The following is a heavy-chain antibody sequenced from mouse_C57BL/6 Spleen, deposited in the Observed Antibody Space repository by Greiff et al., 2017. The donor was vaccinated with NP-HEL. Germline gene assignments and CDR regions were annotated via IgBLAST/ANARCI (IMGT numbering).Heavy chain of an antibody. CDR2: INPSSGYT. Sequence: VQLQQSGAELARPGASVKMSCTASGYTFTSYTMHWVKQRPGQGLEWIGYINPSSGYTKYNQKFKDKATLTADKSSSTAYMQLSSLTSEDSAVYYCARVRDYDWYFDYWGQGTTLTVSS. D-gene: IGHD2-4*01. J-gene: IGHJ2*01. V-gene: IGHV1-4*01. CDR1: GYTFTSYT. CDR3: ARVRDYDWYFDY.